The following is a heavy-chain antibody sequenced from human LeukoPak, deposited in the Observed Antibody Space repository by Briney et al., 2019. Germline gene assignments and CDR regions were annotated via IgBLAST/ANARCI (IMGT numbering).Heavy chain of an antibody. Sequence: GGSLRLSCVGSGFTFSSYEMNWVRQAPGKGLEWVSHISSSGNTIYYADSVKGRFTISRDNAKNSVYLQMYSLRAEDTAVYYCAEKWELQYWGQGSLVTVSS. J-gene: IGHJ4*02. CDR2: ISSSGNTI. D-gene: IGHD1-26*01. CDR1: GFTFSSYE. CDR3: AEKWELQY. V-gene: IGHV3-48*03.